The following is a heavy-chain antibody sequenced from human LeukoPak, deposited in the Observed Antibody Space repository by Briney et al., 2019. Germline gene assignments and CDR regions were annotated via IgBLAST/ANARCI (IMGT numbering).Heavy chain of an antibody. Sequence: RASVKVSCKASGYTFTSYGISWVRQAPGQGLEWMGWISAYNGNTNYAQKLQGRVTMTTDTSTSTAYMELRSLRSDDTAVYYCARDMHIVVVTAIDAFDIWGQGTMVTVSS. CDR3: ARDMHIVVVTAIDAFDI. J-gene: IGHJ3*02. CDR1: GYTFTSYG. CDR2: ISAYNGNT. V-gene: IGHV1-18*04. D-gene: IGHD2-21*02.